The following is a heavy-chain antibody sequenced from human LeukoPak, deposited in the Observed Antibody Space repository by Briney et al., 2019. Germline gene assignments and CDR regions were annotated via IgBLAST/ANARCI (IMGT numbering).Heavy chain of an antibody. D-gene: IGHD6-13*01. CDR3: ARVASPRGGAAAGTIDY. CDR2: IYYSGST. V-gene: IGHV4-59*01. CDR1: GGSISSYY. J-gene: IGHJ4*02. Sequence: SETLSLTSTVSGGSISSYYWSWIRQPPGKGLEWIGYIYYSGSTNYNPSLKSRVTISVDTSKNQFSLKLSSVTAADTAVYYCARVASPRGGAAAGTIDYWGQGTLVTVSS.